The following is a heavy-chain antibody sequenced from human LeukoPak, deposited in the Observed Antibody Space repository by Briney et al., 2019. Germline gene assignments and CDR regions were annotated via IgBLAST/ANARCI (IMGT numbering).Heavy chain of an antibody. CDR1: GGSISSGGYY. Sequence: PSQTLSLTCTVSGGSISSGGYYWSWLRQHPGKGLEWIGYIYYSGSTYYNPSLKSRVTISVDTSKNQFSLKLSSVTAADTAVYYCARDSYYDRTNWFDPWGQGTLVTVSS. D-gene: IGHD3-22*01. CDR3: ARDSYYDRTNWFDP. CDR2: IYYSGST. J-gene: IGHJ5*02. V-gene: IGHV4-31*03.